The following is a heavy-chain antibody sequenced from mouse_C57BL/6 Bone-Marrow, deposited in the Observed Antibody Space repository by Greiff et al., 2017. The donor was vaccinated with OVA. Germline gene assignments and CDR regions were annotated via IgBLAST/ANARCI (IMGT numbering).Heavy chain of an antibody. CDR3: ARQYYYGSSFLYWYCDV. V-gene: IGHV5-6*02. CDR1: GFTFSSYG. J-gene: IGHJ1*03. CDR2: ISSGGSYT. D-gene: IGHD1-1*01. Sequence: DVMLVESGGDLVKPGGSLKLSCAASGFTFSSYGMSWVRQTPDKRLEWVATISSGGSYTYYPDSVKGRFTISRDNAKNTLYLQMSSLKSEDTAMYYCARQYYYGSSFLYWYCDVWGTGTTVTVSS.